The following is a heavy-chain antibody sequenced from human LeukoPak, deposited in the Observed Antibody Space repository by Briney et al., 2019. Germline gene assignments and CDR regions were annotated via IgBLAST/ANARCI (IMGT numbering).Heavy chain of an antibody. D-gene: IGHD2-15*01. V-gene: IGHV1-2*02. J-gene: IGHJ4*02. CDR3: ARESPGRVYWSGGSCYFYFDY. CDR2: IHPNSGVT. Sequence: ASVKPSYKASGYTFTGYYMHWVRQAPGQRLEWLRWIHPNSGVTNYATKFKRRVTMTRATSISTAYMELSRLRSGDTAVYYCARESPGRVYWSGGSCYFYFDYWGQGTLVTVSS. CDR1: GYTFTGYY.